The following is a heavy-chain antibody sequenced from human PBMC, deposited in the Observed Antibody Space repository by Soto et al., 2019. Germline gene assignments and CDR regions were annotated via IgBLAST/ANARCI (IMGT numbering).Heavy chain of an antibody. Sequence: QVQLQESGPGLVKPSQTLSLTCTVSGGSIRSGGYYWSWIRQHPGKGLECIGYIYYSGSTYYNPSLKSQVTISVDTSRNQFALKRSSVTAADTAVYYCAREGRWVATIGERPWYFDLWVRGTLVTVSS. V-gene: IGHV4-31*01. D-gene: IGHD5-12*01. CDR2: IYYSGST. J-gene: IGHJ2*01. CDR1: GGSIRSGGYY. CDR3: AREGRWVATIGERPWYFDL.